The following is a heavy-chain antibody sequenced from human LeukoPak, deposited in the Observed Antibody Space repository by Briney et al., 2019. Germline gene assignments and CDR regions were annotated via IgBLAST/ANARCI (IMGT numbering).Heavy chain of an antibody. CDR3: ATPRDSSGWYIGGVFDY. Sequence: PGGSLRLSCAASGFTVSSNYMSWVRQAPGKGLEWVSVIYSGGSTYYADSVKGRFTISRDNSKNTLYLQMNSLRAEDTAVYYCATPRDSSGWYIGGVFDYWGQGTLVTVSS. V-gene: IGHV3-66*01. CDR1: GFTVSSNY. CDR2: IYSGGST. D-gene: IGHD6-19*01. J-gene: IGHJ4*02.